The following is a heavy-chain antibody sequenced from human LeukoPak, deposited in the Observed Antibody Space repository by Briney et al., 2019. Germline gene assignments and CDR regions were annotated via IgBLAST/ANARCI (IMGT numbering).Heavy chain of an antibody. V-gene: IGHV3-23*01. CDR3: ARAETEVPGGDC. CDR2: ISGSGGST. CDR1: GFTFSSYA. J-gene: IGHJ4*02. Sequence: AGGSLRLSCAASGFTFSSYAMSWVRQAPGKGLEWVSAISGSGGSTYYADSVKGRFTISRDNSKNTLYLQMNSLRADDTAVYYCARAETEVPGGDCWGQGTLVTVSS. D-gene: IGHD6-19*01.